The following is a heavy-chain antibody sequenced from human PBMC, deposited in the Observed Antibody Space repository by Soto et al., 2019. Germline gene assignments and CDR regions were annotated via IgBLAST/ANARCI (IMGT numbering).Heavy chain of an antibody. CDR3: ARGSPSSPNNWFDP. CDR2: INHSGST. CDR1: GGSFSGYY. Sequence: QVQLQQWGAGLLKPSETLSLTCAVYGGSFSGYYWSWIRQPPGKGLEWIGEINHSGSTNYNPSLKSRVTISVDTSKNQFSLKLSSVTAADTAVYYCARGSPSSPNNWFDPWGQGTLVTVSS. J-gene: IGHJ5*02. V-gene: IGHV4-34*01. D-gene: IGHD6-6*01.